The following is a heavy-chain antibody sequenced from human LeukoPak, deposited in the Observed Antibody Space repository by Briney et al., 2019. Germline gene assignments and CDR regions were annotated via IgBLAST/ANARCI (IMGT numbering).Heavy chain of an antibody. J-gene: IGHJ4*02. CDR3: ARAVAATLDFDY. CDR2: INPNSGGT. D-gene: IGHD6-19*01. V-gene: IGHV1-2*02. CDR1: GYTFTGYY. Sequence: ASVKVSCKASGYTFTGYYMHWVRQAPGQGLEWMGWINPNSGGTNYAQKCQGRVTMTRDTSISTAYMELSRLRSDDTAVYYCARAVAATLDFDYWGQGTLVTVPT.